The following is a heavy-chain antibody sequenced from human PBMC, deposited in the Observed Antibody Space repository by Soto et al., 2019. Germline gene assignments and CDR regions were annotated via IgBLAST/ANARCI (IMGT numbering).Heavy chain of an antibody. CDR3: ARAPYNWNYFDY. CDR1: GYTFTSYA. D-gene: IGHD1-20*01. V-gene: IGHV1-3*01. J-gene: IGHJ4*02. CDR2: INAGNGNT. Sequence: ASVKVSCKASGYTFTSYAMHWVRQAPGQRLEWMGWINAGNGNTKYSKKFQGRVTITRDTSASTAYMELSSLRSEDTAVYYCARAPYNWNYFDYWGQGTLVTVSS.